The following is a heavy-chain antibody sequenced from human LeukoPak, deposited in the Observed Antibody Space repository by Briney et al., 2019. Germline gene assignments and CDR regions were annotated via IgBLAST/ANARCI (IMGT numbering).Heavy chain of an antibody. CDR2: ISSSSSYI. D-gene: IGHD1-26*01. CDR3: ARGRWELLRGAFDI. V-gene: IGHV3-21*01. Sequence: PGGSLRLSCAASGFTFSSYSMNWVRQAPGKGLEGVSSISSSSSYIYYADSVKGRFTISRDNAKNSLYLQMNSLRAEDTAVYYCARGRWELLRGAFDIWGQGTMVTVSS. CDR1: GFTFSSYS. J-gene: IGHJ3*02.